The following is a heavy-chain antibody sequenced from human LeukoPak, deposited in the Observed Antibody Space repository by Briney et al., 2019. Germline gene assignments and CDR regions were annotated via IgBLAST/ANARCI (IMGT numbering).Heavy chain of an antibody. Sequence: SETLSLTCTVSGGSTSSGGYYWRWTRQHPGKGLEGIGYIYYSGSTYYNPSLKGRVTISVETSKNQFSLKLSSVTAADTAVYYCAMDSSGFGYFDYWGQGTLVTVSS. CDR2: IYYSGST. CDR1: GGSTSSGGYY. CDR3: AMDSSGFGYFDY. J-gene: IGHJ4*02. V-gene: IGHV4-31*03. D-gene: IGHD3-22*01.